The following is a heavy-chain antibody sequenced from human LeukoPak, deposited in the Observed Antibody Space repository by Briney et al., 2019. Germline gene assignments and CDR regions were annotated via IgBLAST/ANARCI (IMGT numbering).Heavy chain of an antibody. CDR3: AREEYYDTSASTNFDY. V-gene: IGHV7-4-1*02. Sequence: GASVKVSCKASGYIFTNYAINWVRQAHGQGLEWMGWLNTNTGKPTYAQGFTGRFVFSLDTSVSTAYLQISGLKAQDTAFYYCAREEYYDTSASTNFDYWGQGTLVTVSS. CDR1: GYIFTNYA. J-gene: IGHJ4*02. CDR2: LNTNTGKP. D-gene: IGHD3-22*01.